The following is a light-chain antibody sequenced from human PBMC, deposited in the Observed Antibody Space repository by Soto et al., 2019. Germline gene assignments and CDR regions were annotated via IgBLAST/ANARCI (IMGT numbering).Light chain of an antibody. CDR3: LLYYGGAVV. V-gene: IGLV1-40*01. CDR1: SSNIGAGYD. CDR2: GNI. Sequence: QPVLTQTPSVSGAPGQRVTISCTGSSSNIGAGYDVHWYQQLPGTAPKLLIFGNINRPSGVPDRFSGSKSGTSASLAITGLQAEDEADYYCLLYYGGAVVFGGGTKLTVL. J-gene: IGLJ2*01.